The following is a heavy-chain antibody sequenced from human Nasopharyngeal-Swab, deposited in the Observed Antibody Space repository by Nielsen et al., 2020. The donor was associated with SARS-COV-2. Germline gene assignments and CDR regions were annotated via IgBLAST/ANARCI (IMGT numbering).Heavy chain of an antibody. CDR2: IWYDGSNK. Sequence: GESLKISCAASGFTFSSYGMHWVRQAPGKGLEWVAVIWYDGSNKYYADSVKGRFTISRDNSKNTLYLQMNSLRAEGTAVYYCARDPYDSSGYFDYWGQGTLVTVSS. D-gene: IGHD3-22*01. V-gene: IGHV3-33*01. J-gene: IGHJ4*02. CDR1: GFTFSSYG. CDR3: ARDPYDSSGYFDY.